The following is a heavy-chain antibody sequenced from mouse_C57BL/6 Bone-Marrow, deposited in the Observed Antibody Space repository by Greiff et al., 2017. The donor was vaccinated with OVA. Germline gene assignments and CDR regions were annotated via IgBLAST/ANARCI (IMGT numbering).Heavy chain of an antibody. D-gene: IGHD2-1*01. Sequence: VKLVESGAELARPGASVKLSCKASGYTFTSYGISWVKQRTGQGLEWIGEIYPRSGNTYYNEKFKGKATLTADKSSSTAYMELRSLTSEDSAVYFCARRVYYGNYYAMDYWGQGTSVTVSS. J-gene: IGHJ4*01. CDR1: GYTFTSYG. CDR3: ARRVYYGNYYAMDY. V-gene: IGHV1-81*01. CDR2: IYPRSGNT.